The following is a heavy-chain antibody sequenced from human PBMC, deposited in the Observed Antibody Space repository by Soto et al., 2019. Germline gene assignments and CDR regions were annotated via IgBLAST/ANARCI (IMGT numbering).Heavy chain of an antibody. CDR2: ISYDGSNK. CDR1: GFTFSSYA. Sequence: GGSLRLSCAASGFTFSSYAMHWVRQAPGKGLEWVAVISYDGSNKYYADSVKGRFTISRDNSKNTLYLQMNSLRAEDTAVYYCARVSTAYCGGDCYPGRAFDIWGQGTMVTVSS. D-gene: IGHD2-21*02. J-gene: IGHJ3*02. V-gene: IGHV3-30-3*01. CDR3: ARVSTAYCGGDCYPGRAFDI.